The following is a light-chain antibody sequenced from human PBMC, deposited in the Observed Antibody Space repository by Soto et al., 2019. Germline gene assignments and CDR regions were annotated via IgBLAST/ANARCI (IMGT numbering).Light chain of an antibody. J-gene: IGKJ1*01. CDR1: QSISSW. CDR3: QQYNSYSRT. Sequence: DIQMTQSPSRLSASVGDRVTITCRASQSISSWLAWYQQKPGKAPKLLIYKASSLESGVPSRFSGSGSGTEFTLTISSLQPDDFATYYCQQYNSYSRTFGQGTKVDIK. V-gene: IGKV1-5*03. CDR2: KAS.